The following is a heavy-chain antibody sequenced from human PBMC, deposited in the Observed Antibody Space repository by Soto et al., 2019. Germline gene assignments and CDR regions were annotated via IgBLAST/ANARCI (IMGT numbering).Heavy chain of an antibody. V-gene: IGHV3-30-3*01. Sequence: LRLSCAASGFTFTLYAIHWVRQAPGKGLEWVAVISHDGSIKYYTDSVKGRFTISRDNSLHTVYLQMNSLGPEDTAVYFCARSSGVSTPDFDYWGRGALVTVSS. D-gene: IGHD3-10*01. CDR3: ARSSGVSTPDFDY. CDR1: GFTFTLYA. CDR2: ISHDGSIK. J-gene: IGHJ4*02.